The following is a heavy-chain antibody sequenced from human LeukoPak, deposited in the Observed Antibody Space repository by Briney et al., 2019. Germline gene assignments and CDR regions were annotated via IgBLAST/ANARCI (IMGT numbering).Heavy chain of an antibody. D-gene: IGHD1-26*01. Sequence: GGSLRLSCSASGFTFSGSAIHWVRQSSGKGLEWVGQIDKKDKGYATATAYAASVKGRFTISRDDSINTAYLQMKSLKTEDTALYYCTRDSGTYNWFDPWGQGTLVTVSS. J-gene: IGHJ5*02. CDR2: IDKKDKGYATAT. CDR3: TRDSGTYNWFDP. V-gene: IGHV3-73*01. CDR1: GFTFSGSA.